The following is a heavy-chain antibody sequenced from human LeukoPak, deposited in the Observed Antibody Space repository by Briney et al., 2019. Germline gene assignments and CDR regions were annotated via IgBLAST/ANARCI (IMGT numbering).Heavy chain of an antibody. D-gene: IGHD6-19*01. J-gene: IGHJ4*02. V-gene: IGHV3-23*01. CDR3: AKLRLFVSSGWLTDFDY. CDR2: ISGSGGST. Sequence: GGSQRLSCAASGFTFNSYAMSWVRQAPGKGLEWVSAISGSGGSTYYTDSVKGRFTISRDNSKNTLYLQMNSLRAEDTAVYYCAKLRLFVSSGWLTDFDYWGQGTLVTVSS. CDR1: GFTFNSYA.